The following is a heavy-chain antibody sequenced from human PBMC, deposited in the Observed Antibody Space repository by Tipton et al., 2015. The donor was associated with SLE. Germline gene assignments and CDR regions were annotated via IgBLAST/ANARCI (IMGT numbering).Heavy chain of an antibody. Sequence: TLSLTCTVSGGSISSYYWSWIRQPPGKGLEWIGYIYYSGSTNYNPSLKSRVTISVDTSKNQFPLKLSSVTAADTAVYYCARLRLSAFDIWGQGTMVTVSS. CDR3: ARLRLSAFDI. D-gene: IGHD2/OR15-2a*01. V-gene: IGHV4-59*07. CDR2: IYYSGST. J-gene: IGHJ3*02. CDR1: GGSISSYY.